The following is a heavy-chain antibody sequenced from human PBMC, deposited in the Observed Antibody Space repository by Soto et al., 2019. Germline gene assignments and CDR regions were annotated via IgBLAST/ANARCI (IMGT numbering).Heavy chain of an antibody. CDR1: GGTFSSSP. J-gene: IGHJ6*02. D-gene: IGHD1-26*01. CDR2: IIPFFGTS. V-gene: IGHV1-69*01. Sequence: QVQLVQSGAEVKKPGSSVKVSCEASGGTFSSSPINWVRQAPGHGLEWMGGIIPFFGTSNYAQKFQGRVTITADDSTSTAYMELRSLRSEDTAVYYCARVGHITNYGMAVWGQGTTVTVSS. CDR3: ARVGHITNYGMAV.